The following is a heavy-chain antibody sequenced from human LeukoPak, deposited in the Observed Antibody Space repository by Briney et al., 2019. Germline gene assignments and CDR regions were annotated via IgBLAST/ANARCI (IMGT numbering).Heavy chain of an antibody. CDR3: ARGRGEYQLLGYLDY. J-gene: IGHJ4*02. CDR2: IKQDGSKE. Sequence: GGSLRLSCAASGFTFSNQWMTWVRQAPGKGLEWVANIKQDGSKEHYVDSVKGRFTISRDSAKNSVYLQTNSLRAEDTAVYYCARGRGEYQLLGYLDYWGQGTLVTVSS. V-gene: IGHV3-7*01. CDR1: GFTFSNQW. D-gene: IGHD2-2*01.